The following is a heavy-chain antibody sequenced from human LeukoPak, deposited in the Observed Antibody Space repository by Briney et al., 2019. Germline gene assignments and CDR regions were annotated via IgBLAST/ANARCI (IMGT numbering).Heavy chain of an antibody. V-gene: IGHV4-4*07. Sequence: SETLSLTCTVSGGSISSYYWSWIRQPAGKGLEWIGRIYTSGSTNYNPSLKSRVTMSVDTSKNQFSLKLSSVTAADTAVYYCARAFRIAAAANYYYYYMDVWGKGTTVTVSS. CDR1: GGSISSYY. D-gene: IGHD6-13*01. CDR2: IYTSGST. J-gene: IGHJ6*03. CDR3: ARAFRIAAAANYYYYYMDV.